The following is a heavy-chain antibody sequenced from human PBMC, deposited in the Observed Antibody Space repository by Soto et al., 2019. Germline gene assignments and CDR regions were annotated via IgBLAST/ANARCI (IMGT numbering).Heavy chain of an antibody. J-gene: IGHJ4*02. V-gene: IGHV3-23*01. Sequence: GGSLRLSCAASGFTFTSCAMSWVRQAPGKGLEWVSAISGTAGNTHHADSVKGRFTISRDISKNTLYLQMISLRAEDTAVYYCAKGDWDYIAGHFDYWGQGTLVTVSS. D-gene: IGHD1-7*01. CDR2: ISGTAGNT. CDR1: GFTFTSCA. CDR3: AKGDWDYIAGHFDY.